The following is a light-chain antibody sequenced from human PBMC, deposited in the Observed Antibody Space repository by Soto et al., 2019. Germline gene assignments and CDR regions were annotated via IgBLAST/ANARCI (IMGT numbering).Light chain of an antibody. Sequence: IVMTQSPATLSLSPGEGATLSCRASQSVNTFLAWYQQKPGQAPRLLIYDAFNRATGIPARFSGSGSGTDFTLTISSLEPEDFALYYCQQRSMWPLTFGGGTKVEIK. CDR1: QSVNTF. V-gene: IGKV3-11*01. CDR3: QQRSMWPLT. CDR2: DAF. J-gene: IGKJ4*01.